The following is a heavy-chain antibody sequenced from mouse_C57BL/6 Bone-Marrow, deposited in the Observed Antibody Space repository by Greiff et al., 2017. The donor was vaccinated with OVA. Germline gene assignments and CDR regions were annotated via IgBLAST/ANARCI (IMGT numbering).Heavy chain of an antibody. J-gene: IGHJ4*01. V-gene: IGHV1-64*01. CDR3: ARRPDEGYYYAMDY. CDR2: IHPNSGST. Sequence: VQLQQPGAELVKPGASVKLSCKASGYTFTSYWMHWVKQRPGQGLEWIGMIHPNSGSTNYNEKFKSKATLTVDKSSSTAYMQLSSLTSEDSAVYYCARRPDEGYYYAMDYWGQGTSVTVSS. CDR1: GYTFTSYW.